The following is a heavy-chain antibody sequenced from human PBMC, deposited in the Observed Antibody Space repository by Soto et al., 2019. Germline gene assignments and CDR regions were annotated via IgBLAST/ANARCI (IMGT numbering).Heavy chain of an antibody. CDR2: IYYSGST. Sequence: SETLSLTCTVSGGSISSSSYYWGWIRQPPGKGLEWIGSIYYSGSTYYNPSLKSRVTISVDTSKNQFSLKLSSVTAADTAVYYCGYGSGTIYYYYGMDVWGQGTTVTAP. V-gene: IGHV4-39*01. CDR1: GGSISSSSYY. J-gene: IGHJ6*02. D-gene: IGHD3-10*01. CDR3: GYGSGTIYYYYGMDV.